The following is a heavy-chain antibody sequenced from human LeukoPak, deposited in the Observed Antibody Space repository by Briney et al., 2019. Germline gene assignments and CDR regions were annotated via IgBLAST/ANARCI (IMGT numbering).Heavy chain of an antibody. CDR2: INDSGST. V-gene: IGHV4-34*01. J-gene: IGHJ4*02. Sequence: SETLSLTCAVYGGSFSGYYWSWVRQPPGKGLEWIGEINDSGSTSCSPSLKSRVSISVDTSKNQFSLKLSSVTAADTAVYYCARVIDYDISGYYLGYWGQGNRVTVSS. CDR1: GGSFSGYY. CDR3: ARVIDYDISGYYLGY. D-gene: IGHD3-22*01.